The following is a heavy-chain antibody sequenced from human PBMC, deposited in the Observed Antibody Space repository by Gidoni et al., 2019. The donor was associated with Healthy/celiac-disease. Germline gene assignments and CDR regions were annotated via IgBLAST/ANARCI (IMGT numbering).Heavy chain of an antibody. CDR1: GYTFTSYD. CDR3: ARGTGHYDVWSGSWHRMDV. D-gene: IGHD3-3*01. J-gene: IGHJ6*02. Sequence: QVQLVQSGAEVKKPGASVKVSCKASGYTFTSYDINWVRQATGQGLEWRGWMNTNSGNTGYAQKFQGRVTMTRNTSISTAYMELSSLRSEDTAVYYCARGTGHYDVWSGSWHRMDVWGQGTTVTVSS. CDR2: MNTNSGNT. V-gene: IGHV1-8*01.